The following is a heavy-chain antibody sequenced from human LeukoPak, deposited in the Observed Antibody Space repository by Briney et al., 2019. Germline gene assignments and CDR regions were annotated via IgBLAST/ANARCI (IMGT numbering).Heavy chain of an antibody. CDR1: GGSISGFY. CDR3: TRVGSSGWYRGVFDP. Sequence: SETLSLTCTASGGSISGFYWGWIRQPAGKGLEWIGRIYSSGSTNYNPSLKSRVTMSVDTSKNQFTLKVTSVTAADTAVYYCTRVGSSGWYRGVFDPWGQGTLVTVSS. V-gene: IGHV4-4*07. CDR2: IYSSGST. J-gene: IGHJ5*02. D-gene: IGHD6-19*01.